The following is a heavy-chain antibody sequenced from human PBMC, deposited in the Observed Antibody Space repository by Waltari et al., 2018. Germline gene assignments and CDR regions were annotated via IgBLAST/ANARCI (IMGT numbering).Heavy chain of an antibody. D-gene: IGHD1-1*01. J-gene: IGHJ4*02. CDR3: AREATRGLDRKYYFDY. CDR2: IYSGGTT. Sequence: EVQLVESGGGLIHPGGSLRLSCAASGFTVTNTYITWVRQPPGRGLEWVSVIYSGGTTYYTDSVKGRFTISRDNSKNTLYLQMNSLRAEDTAVYYCAREATRGLDRKYYFDYWGQGTLVTVSS. V-gene: IGHV3-53*01. CDR1: GFTVTNTY.